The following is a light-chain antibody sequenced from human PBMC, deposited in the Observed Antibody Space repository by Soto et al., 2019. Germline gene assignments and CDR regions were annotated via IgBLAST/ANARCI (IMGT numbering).Light chain of an antibody. V-gene: IGKV3-20*01. Sequence: IVLTQSPATLSLSPGERATLSCRASQSISDTLAWCQQKPGQAPRLLIHGASTRATGFPARFSGSGSGTDFTPTISRLEPEDFAVYYCQQYGSSGTFGQGTKVDIK. CDR1: QSISDT. CDR3: QQYGSSGT. J-gene: IGKJ1*01. CDR2: GAS.